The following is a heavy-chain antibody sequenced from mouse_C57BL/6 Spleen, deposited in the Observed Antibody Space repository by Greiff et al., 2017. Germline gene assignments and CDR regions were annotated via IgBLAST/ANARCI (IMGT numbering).Heavy chain of an antibody. Sequence: QVQLQQSGAELVKPGASVKISCKASGYAFSSYWMNWVKQRPGKGLEWIGQIYPGDGDTNYNGKFKGKATLTADKSSSTAYMQLSSLTSEDSAVYFCARERDGYYLDYWGPGTTLTVSS. D-gene: IGHD2-3*01. V-gene: IGHV1-80*01. CDR3: ARERDGYYLDY. J-gene: IGHJ2*01. CDR2: IYPGDGDT. CDR1: GYAFSSYW.